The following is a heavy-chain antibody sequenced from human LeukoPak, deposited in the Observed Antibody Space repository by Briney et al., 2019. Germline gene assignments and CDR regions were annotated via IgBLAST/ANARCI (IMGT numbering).Heavy chain of an antibody. V-gene: IGHV4-39*01. D-gene: IGHD5-12*01. CDR1: GPSIASSDYY. CDR2: IYYSGST. CDR3: ARRDRPTKSFDY. Sequence: KPSETLSLTCTVSGPSIASSDYYCGWIRHPPGKGLEWIGSIYYSGSTYYNPSLKSPVTRSVDTAKNQFSLKLSSVTAAETVVYYCARRDRPTKSFDYWGQGTLVTVSS. J-gene: IGHJ4*02.